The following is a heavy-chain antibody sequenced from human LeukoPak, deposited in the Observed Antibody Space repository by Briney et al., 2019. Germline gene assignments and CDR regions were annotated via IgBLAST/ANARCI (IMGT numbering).Heavy chain of an antibody. J-gene: IGHJ4*02. CDR3: AREREDRSTRHSNTFDY. D-gene: IGHD4-11*01. V-gene: IGHV6-1*01. CDR1: GDSVSSNSAA. Sequence: SQTLSLTCAISGDSVSSNSAAWNWIRRSPSRGLEWLGRTYYRSKWYTDYAVSVKGRITINPDTSKNQFSLQLNSVTPEDTALYYCAREREDRSTRHSNTFDYWDQGTLVTVSS. CDR2: TYYRSKWYT.